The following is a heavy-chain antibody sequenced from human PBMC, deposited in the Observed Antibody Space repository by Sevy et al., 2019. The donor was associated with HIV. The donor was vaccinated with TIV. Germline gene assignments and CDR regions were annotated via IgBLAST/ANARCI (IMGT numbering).Heavy chain of an antibody. Sequence: GGSLRLSCAASGFTFSTYSMDWVRQAPGKGLEGVSHISSSSDYIYYADSVKGRFTISRDNAKNLLYLQMNSLRAEDTAVYYCAKDDGYTINWYPRFDPWGQGTLVTVSS. CDR3: AKDDGYTINWYPRFDP. CDR1: GFTFSTYS. V-gene: IGHV3-21*05. CDR2: ISSSSDYI. J-gene: IGHJ5*02. D-gene: IGHD6-13*01.